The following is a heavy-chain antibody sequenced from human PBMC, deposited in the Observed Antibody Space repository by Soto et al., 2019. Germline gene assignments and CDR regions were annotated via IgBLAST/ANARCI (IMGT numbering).Heavy chain of an antibody. D-gene: IGHD6-19*01. V-gene: IGHV1-18*01. CDR3: ARRQWLVGGYYYGMDV. CDR1: GYTFTSYG. CDR2: TSAYNGNT. J-gene: IGHJ6*02. Sequence: QVQLVQSGAEVKKPGASVKVSCKASGYTFTSYGISWVRQAPGQGLEWMGWTSAYNGNTNYAQKLQGRVTLTTDTSTSTAYMELRSLRSDDTAVYYCARRQWLVGGYYYGMDVWGQGTTVTVSS.